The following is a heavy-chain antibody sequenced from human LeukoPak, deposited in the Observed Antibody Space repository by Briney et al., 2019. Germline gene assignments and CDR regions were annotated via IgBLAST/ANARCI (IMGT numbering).Heavy chain of an antibody. J-gene: IGHJ4*02. D-gene: IGHD2-2*01. CDR3: ASCEGSTSCYYVDY. V-gene: IGHV3-23*01. CDR2: ISGSGGKT. CDR1: GFTFSSYG. Sequence: GGSLRHSCAASGFTFSSYGMSWVRQAPGKGLEWVSGISGSGGKTYYADSVKGRFTISRDNSKNTLYLHLNSLRAEDTAVYYCASCEGSTSCYYVDYWGQGTLVTVSS.